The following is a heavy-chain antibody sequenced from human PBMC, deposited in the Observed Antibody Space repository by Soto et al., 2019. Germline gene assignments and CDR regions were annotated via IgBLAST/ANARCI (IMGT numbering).Heavy chain of an antibody. CDR3: ARDRPGPQHYFDY. V-gene: IGHV4-39*02. Sequence: SETLSLTYSVSGGSISSSSYFWGWIRQPPGKGLEWIGSIYYSGSTYYNPSLKSRVTVSVDTSKNMVYLQMNSLRAEDTAVYYCARDRPGPQHYFDYWGLGNMVTVSS. J-gene: IGHJ4*02. CDR1: GGSISSSSYF. D-gene: IGHD6-6*01. CDR2: IYYSGST.